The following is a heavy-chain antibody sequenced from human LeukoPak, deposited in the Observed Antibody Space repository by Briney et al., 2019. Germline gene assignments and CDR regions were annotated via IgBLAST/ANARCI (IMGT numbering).Heavy chain of an antibody. D-gene: IGHD1-26*01. CDR2: FSHSAVDT. CDR1: GFTFSNYD. J-gene: IGHJ4*02. V-gene: IGHV3-23*01. CDR3: TKGGSGSYYDY. Sequence: GGSLRLSCAASGFTFSNYDMSWVRQAPGKGLEWVSSFSHSAVDTYYADSVKGRFTISRDNSMNTLYLQMYSPRAEDSAVYFCTKGGSGSYYDYWGQGTLVTVSS.